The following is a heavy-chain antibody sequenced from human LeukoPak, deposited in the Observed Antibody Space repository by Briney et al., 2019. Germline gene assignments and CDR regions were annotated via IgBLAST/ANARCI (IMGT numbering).Heavy chain of an antibody. CDR1: GGSFSGYY. Sequence: PSETLSLTCAVYGGSFSGYYWSWIRQPPGKGLEWIGKINHSGSTNYKPSLKSRVTISVDTSKNQFSLKLSSVTAADTAVYYCARASGDIVDTTTMGSYWGQGTLVTVSS. J-gene: IGHJ4*02. CDR3: ARASGDIVDTTTMGSY. D-gene: IGHD5-18*01. V-gene: IGHV4-34*01. CDR2: INHSGST.